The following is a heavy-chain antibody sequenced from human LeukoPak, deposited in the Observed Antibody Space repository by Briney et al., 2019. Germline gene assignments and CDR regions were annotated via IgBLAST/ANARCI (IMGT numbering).Heavy chain of an antibody. Sequence: SGTLSLTCAVYGGSFSGYYWSWIRQPPGKGLEWIGEINHSGSTNYNPSLKSRVTISVDTSKNQFSLKLSSVTAADTAVYYCARQEYQLLFDYWGQGTLVTVSS. CDR1: GGSFSGYY. D-gene: IGHD2-2*01. J-gene: IGHJ4*02. CDR3: ARQEYQLLFDY. V-gene: IGHV4-34*01. CDR2: INHSGST.